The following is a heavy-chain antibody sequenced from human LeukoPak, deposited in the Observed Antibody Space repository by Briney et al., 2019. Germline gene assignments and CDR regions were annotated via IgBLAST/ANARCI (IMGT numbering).Heavy chain of an antibody. CDR3: AKDQVGGSYVPALDY. D-gene: IGHD1-26*01. V-gene: IGHV3-33*06. J-gene: IGHJ4*02. CDR1: GFTFSSYG. Sequence: GRSLRLSCAASGFTFSSYGMHWVRQAPGKGLEWVAVIWYDGSNKYYADSVKGRFTISRDNSKNTLYLQMNSLRAEDTAVYYCAKDQVGGSYVPALDYWGQGTLVTASS. CDR2: IWYDGSNK.